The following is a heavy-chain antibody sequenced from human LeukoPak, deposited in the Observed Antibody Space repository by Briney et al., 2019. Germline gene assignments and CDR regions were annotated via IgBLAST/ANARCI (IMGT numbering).Heavy chain of an antibody. V-gene: IGHV3-23*01. CDR1: GFTFSSYA. J-gene: IGHJ4*02. Sequence: PGGSLRLSCAASGFTFSSYAMSWVRQAPGKGLEWVSAISGSGGSTYYADSVKGRFTISRDNSKNTLYLQMNSLRAEDTAVYYCARVGYCSSTSCYLWFDYWGQGTLVTVSS. CDR3: ARVGYCSSTSCYLWFDY. D-gene: IGHD2-2*01. CDR2: ISGSGGST.